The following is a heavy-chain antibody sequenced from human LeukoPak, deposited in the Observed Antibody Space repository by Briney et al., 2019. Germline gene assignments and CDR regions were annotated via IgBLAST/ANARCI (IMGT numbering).Heavy chain of an antibody. J-gene: IGHJ4*02. V-gene: IGHV3-15*01. D-gene: IGHD3-22*01. CDR2: IKSKTDGGTT. CDR1: GFTFINAW. CDR3: STGDYYDSSGYLGDYFDY. Sequence: GGSLRLSCAAAGFTFINAWMSWVRQAPGKGLEWVGRIKSKTDGGTTDYAAPVKGRFTISRDDSKNTLYLQMNSLKTEDTAGYYSSTGDYYDSSGYLGDYFDYWGQGTLVTVSS.